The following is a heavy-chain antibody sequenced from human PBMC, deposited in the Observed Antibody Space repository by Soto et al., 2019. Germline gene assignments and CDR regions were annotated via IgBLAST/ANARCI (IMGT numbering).Heavy chain of an antibody. CDR1: GDSFTSYG. D-gene: IGHD6-19*01. CDR2: ISAYNGNT. Sequence: GASVKVSCKASGDSFTSYGSSWVRQAPGQGLEWMGWISAYNGNTNYAQKLQGRVTMTTDTSTSTAYMELRSLRSDDTAVYYCARVPPSTKRSSGWYAYWGQGPLVTVSS. V-gene: IGHV1-18*01. CDR3: ARVPPSTKRSSGWYAY. J-gene: IGHJ4*02.